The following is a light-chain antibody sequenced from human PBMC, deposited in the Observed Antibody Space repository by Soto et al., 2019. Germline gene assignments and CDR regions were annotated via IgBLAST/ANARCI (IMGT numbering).Light chain of an antibody. V-gene: IGKV1-5*03. CDR1: QGISSW. J-gene: IGKJ1*01. CDR3: QHYNSYSEA. Sequence: IQLTQSPSSLSASVGERVTITCRASQGISSWLAWYQQKPGKAPKLLIYKASTLKSGVPSRFSGSGSGTEFSLSISSLQPDDCATYYCQHYNSYSEAFGQGTKVDIK. CDR2: KAS.